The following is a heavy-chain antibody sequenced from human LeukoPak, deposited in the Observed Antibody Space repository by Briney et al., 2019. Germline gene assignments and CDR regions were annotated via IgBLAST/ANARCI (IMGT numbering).Heavy chain of an antibody. CDR3: ARSLRQWLGSVTTSFDY. J-gene: IGHJ4*02. Sequence: GGSLRLSCAASGFTFSSYAMHWVRQAPGKGLEWVAVISYDGSNKYYADSVKGRLTISRDNSKNTLYLQMNSLRAEDTAVYYCARSLRQWLGSVTTSFDYWGQGTLVTVSS. D-gene: IGHD6-19*01. V-gene: IGHV3-30*04. CDR1: GFTFSSYA. CDR2: ISYDGSNK.